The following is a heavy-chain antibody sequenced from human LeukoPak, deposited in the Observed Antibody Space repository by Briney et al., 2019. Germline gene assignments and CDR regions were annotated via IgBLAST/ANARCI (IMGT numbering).Heavy chain of an antibody. V-gene: IGHV3-23*01. J-gene: IGHJ4*02. CDR3: AKTGYYDSSGYFDY. Sequence: GGSLRLSCTTSGFTFSSYAMSWVRQAPGKGLEWVSVISGSGGSTYYADSVKGRFTISRDNSKNTLYLQMNSMRAEDTAVYYCAKTGYYDSSGYFDYWGQGTLVTVSS. CDR1: GFTFSSYA. CDR2: ISGSGGST. D-gene: IGHD3-22*01.